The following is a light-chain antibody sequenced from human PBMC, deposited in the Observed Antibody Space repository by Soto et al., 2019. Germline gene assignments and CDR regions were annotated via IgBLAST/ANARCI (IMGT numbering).Light chain of an antibody. Sequence: EIVLTQSPCTLSLSPGERATISCRASQSVSSSYLAWYQQKPGQAPRLLIYGASSRASGIPDRFSGSGSGTEFTLTISSLQSEDFAVYYCQQYGSSPRTFGQGTKVDIK. CDR1: QSVSSSY. CDR3: QQYGSSPRT. CDR2: GAS. V-gene: IGKV3-20*01. J-gene: IGKJ1*01.